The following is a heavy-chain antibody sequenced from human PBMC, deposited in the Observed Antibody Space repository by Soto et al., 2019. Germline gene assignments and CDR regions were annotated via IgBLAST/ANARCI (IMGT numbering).Heavy chain of an antibody. V-gene: IGHV3-74*01. CDR2: INSDGSVS. CDR1: GFTFSHYW. D-gene: IGHD2-15*01. Sequence: EVQLVESGGGLVQPGGSLRLSCAASGFTFSHYWMYWVRQAPGKGLVWVSRINSDGSVSSYADSVKGRLTISRDNVKNTLYLQMDSLRAEDTAVYYCARGDCVGGTCYSLAGSFYYYRDVWGKGTTVTVFS. J-gene: IGHJ6*03. CDR3: ARGDCVGGTCYSLAGSFYYYRDV.